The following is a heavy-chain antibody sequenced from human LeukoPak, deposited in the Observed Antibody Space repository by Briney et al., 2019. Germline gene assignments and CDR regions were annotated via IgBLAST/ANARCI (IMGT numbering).Heavy chain of an antibody. J-gene: IGHJ4*02. CDR3: AKVAAYYSDSSGYYYFDY. Sequence: PGGSLRLSCAASGFTFSSYGMHWVRQAPGKGLEWVAFIRCDGSNKYYADSVKGRFTISRDNSKNTLYLQMNSLRAEDTAVYYCAKVAAYYSDSSGYYYFDYWGQGTLVTVSS. CDR1: GFTFSSYG. D-gene: IGHD3-22*01. V-gene: IGHV3-30*02. CDR2: IRCDGSNK.